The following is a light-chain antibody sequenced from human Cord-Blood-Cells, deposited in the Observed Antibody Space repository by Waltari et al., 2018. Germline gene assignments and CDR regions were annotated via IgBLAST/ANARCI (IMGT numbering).Light chain of an antibody. CDR3: QVWDSSSDHPGVV. J-gene: IGLJ2*01. Sequence: SYVLTQPPSVSVSPGTTARITCGGNNIGSKCAHCNQQKPGQAPELVIYDDSDRPSGIPERFSGSNSGNTATLTISRVEAGDEADYYCQVWDSSSDHPGVVFGGGTKLTVL. CDR1: NIGSKC. CDR2: DDS. V-gene: IGLV3-21*03.